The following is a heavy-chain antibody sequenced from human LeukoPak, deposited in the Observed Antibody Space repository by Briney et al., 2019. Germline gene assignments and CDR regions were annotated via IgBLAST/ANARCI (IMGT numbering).Heavy chain of an antibody. D-gene: IGHD4-17*01. J-gene: IGHJ4*02. V-gene: IGHV3-23*01. Sequence: PGGSLRLSCAASGFTFNNYAMNWVRQAPGKGPEWVSSISGGGETTYYADSAKGRFTISRDNSQNTLYLQMNSLRAEDTAVHYCARDYADYVGYFFFDYWGQGTLVTVSS. CDR2: ISGGGETT. CDR1: GFTFNNYA. CDR3: ARDYADYVGYFFFDY.